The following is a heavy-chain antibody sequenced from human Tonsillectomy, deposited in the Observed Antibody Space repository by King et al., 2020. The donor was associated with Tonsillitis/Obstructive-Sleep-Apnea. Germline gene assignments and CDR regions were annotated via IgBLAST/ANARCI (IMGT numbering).Heavy chain of an antibody. CDR1: RFTFSSYG. Sequence: VQLVESGGGVVQPGRSLRLSCAASRFTFSSYGMHWVRQAPGKGLEWVAVIWYDGRNKNYADSVKGRFTISRDNSKNTLYLQMNSLRAEDTAVYYCAREIATSNWPYDVVDVWGQGTTVTVSS. CDR3: AREIATSNWPYDVVDV. V-gene: IGHV3-33*01. D-gene: IGHD6-13*01. J-gene: IGHJ6*02. CDR2: IWYDGRNK.